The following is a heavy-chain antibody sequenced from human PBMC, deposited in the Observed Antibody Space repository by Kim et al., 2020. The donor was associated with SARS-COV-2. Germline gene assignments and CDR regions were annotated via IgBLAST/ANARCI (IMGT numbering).Heavy chain of an antibody. Sequence: ASVKVSCKASGYTFSNYVVHWVRQAPGPSLEWMGWIHTGNGNTWYSQKFQGRVTITWDTSASTAYMELSSLRSEDTAVHYCARGMIWGGIDYWGQGTLVTVSS. CDR2: IHTGNGNT. J-gene: IGHJ4*02. CDR1: GYTFSNYV. D-gene: IGHD3-10*01. V-gene: IGHV1-3*04. CDR3: ARGMIWGGIDY.